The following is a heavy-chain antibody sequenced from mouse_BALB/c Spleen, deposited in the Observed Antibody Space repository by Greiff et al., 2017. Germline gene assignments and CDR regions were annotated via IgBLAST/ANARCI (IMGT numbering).Heavy chain of an antibody. CDR2: IYPGNSDT. CDR1: GYSFTSYW. J-gene: IGHJ2*01. V-gene: IGHV1-5*01. D-gene: IGHD1-1*01. CDR3: TREGYCGSSYYFDY. Sequence: EVQLQQSGTVLARPGASVKMSCKASGYSFTSYWMHWVNQRPGQGLEWIGAIYPGNSDTSYNQKFKGKAKLTAVTSASTAYMELSSLTNEDSAVYYCTREGYCGSSYYFDYGGQGTTLTVSS.